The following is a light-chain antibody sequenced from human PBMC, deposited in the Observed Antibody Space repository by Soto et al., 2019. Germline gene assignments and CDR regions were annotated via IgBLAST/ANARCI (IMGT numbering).Light chain of an antibody. CDR1: QSVSSN. CDR2: GAS. CDR3: QQRARWPMP. J-gene: IGKJ5*01. Sequence: EIVMTQSPATLSVSPWERATLSCRASQSVSSNLAWYQQKPGQAPRLLIYGASTRATGIPARFSGSGSGTDFTLTISRLEPEDFAVYYCQQRARWPMPFGQGTRLDIK. V-gene: IGKV3-15*01.